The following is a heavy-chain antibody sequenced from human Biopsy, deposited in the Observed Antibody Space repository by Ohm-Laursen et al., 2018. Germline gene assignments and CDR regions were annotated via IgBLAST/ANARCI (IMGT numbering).Heavy chain of an antibody. J-gene: IGHJ6*02. D-gene: IGHD1-26*01. V-gene: IGHV3-33*01. CDR1: GFTFSVYA. Sequence: SLRPSCAAPGFTFSVYAMHWVRQAPGKGLEWVSIIWYDGSNEYYADSVKGRFTISRDNSKNTVFLQMSSLRAEDTGVYYCARDPVVGSKAGGMDVWGQGTTVTVSS. CDR2: IWYDGSNE. CDR3: ARDPVVGSKAGGMDV.